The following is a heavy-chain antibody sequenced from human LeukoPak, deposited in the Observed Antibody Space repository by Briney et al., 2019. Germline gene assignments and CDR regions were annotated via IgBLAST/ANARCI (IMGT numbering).Heavy chain of an antibody. J-gene: IGHJ6*02. D-gene: IGHD6-13*01. Sequence: ASVKVSCKASGYTFTSYYMHWVRQAPGQGLEWMGIINPSGGGTSYAQKFQGRVTMTRDTSTSTVYMELSSLRSEDTAVYYCARALNRQLASILYYYYYGMDVWGQGTTVTVSS. CDR1: GYTFTSYY. CDR3: ARALNRQLASILYYYYYGMDV. CDR2: INPSGGGT. V-gene: IGHV1-46*01.